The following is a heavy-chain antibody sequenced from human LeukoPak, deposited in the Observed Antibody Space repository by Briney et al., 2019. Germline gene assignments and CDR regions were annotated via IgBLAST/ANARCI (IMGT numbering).Heavy chain of an antibody. Sequence: GGSLRLSCAASGFTFSSYAMSGVRQAPGKGLEWVSAISGSGGSTYYADSVKGRFTISRDNSKNTLYLQMNSLRAEDTAVYYCAKDAFLLGGSNYFDYWGQGTLVTVSS. CDR2: ISGSGGST. V-gene: IGHV3-23*01. CDR1: GFTFSSYA. D-gene: IGHD3-3*02. CDR3: AKDAFLLGGSNYFDY. J-gene: IGHJ4*02.